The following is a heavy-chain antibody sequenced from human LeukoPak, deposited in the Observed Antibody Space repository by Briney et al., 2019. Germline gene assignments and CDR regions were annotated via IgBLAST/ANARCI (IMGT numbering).Heavy chain of an antibody. CDR3: AKGNPTLRECSGSYPVPYYFDY. D-gene: IGHD3-10*02. CDR2: IYYSGST. J-gene: IGHJ4*02. V-gene: IGHV4-39*07. CDR1: GGSISSSSYY. Sequence: SETLSLTCTVSGGSISSSSYYWGWIRQPPGKGLEWIGSIYYSGSTYYNPSLKSRVTISLDTSKNQFSLKLSSVTAADTAVYYLAKGNPTLRECSGSYPVPYYFDYWGQGTLVTVSS.